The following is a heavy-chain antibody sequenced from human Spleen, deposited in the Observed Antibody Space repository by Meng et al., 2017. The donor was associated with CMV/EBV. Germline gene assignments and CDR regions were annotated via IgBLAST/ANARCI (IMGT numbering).Heavy chain of an antibody. CDR3: TRDVLGGFDP. Sequence: WAISGDSVFSRSAAWNWIRQSPSRGLEWLGRTYYRSKWYSEYAVSLRGRITINPDTSKNQFSLQLNSVTPEDTAVYYCTRDVLGGFDPWGQGTLVTVSS. J-gene: IGHJ5*02. V-gene: IGHV6-1*01. CDR2: TYYRSKWYS. CDR1: GDSVFSRSAA. D-gene: IGHD3-16*01.